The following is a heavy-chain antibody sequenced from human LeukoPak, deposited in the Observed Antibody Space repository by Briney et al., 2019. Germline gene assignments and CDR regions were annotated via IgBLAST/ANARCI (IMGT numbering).Heavy chain of an antibody. CDR1: GGSISSYY. D-gene: IGHD3-10*01. CDR3: AREGLNMVRGVIPKEAWGWFDH. CDR2: IYYSGST. J-gene: IGHJ5*02. Sequence: SETLSLTCTVSGGSISSYYWSWIRQTPGKGLEWIGYIYYSGSTNYNPSLKSRVTISVDTSKNQFSLKLSSVTAADTAVYYCAREGLNMVRGVIPKEAWGWFDHWGQGALVTVSS. V-gene: IGHV4-59*12.